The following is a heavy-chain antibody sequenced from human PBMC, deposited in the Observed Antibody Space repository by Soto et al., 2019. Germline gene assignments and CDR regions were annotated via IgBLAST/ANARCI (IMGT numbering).Heavy chain of an antibody. Sequence: SETLSLTCTVSGASISTSSYYWGWIRQPPGKGLEWIGFIYYTGNTYYNPSLKSRVTISGDTSKNQFSLKLSSVTAADTAVYYFAGVCGTWDCDYWGQGTLVTVSS. CDR2: IYYTGNT. J-gene: IGHJ4*02. CDR1: GASISTSSYY. V-gene: IGHV4-39*01. D-gene: IGHD1-26*01. CDR3: AGVCGTWDCDY.